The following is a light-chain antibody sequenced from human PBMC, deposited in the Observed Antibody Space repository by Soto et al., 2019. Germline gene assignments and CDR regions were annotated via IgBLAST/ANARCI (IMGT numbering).Light chain of an antibody. CDR3: QQYHSYPRT. CDR2: KAS. CDR1: QSISNW. V-gene: IGKV1-5*03. Sequence: DIQMTQSPSTLSASVGDRVTITCRASQSISNWLAWYQQKPGKAPKLLIYKASNLESGVPSRFSGSGYGTEFTLTISSLQPDDFATYYCQQYHSYPRTFGQGTKLEI. J-gene: IGKJ2*01.